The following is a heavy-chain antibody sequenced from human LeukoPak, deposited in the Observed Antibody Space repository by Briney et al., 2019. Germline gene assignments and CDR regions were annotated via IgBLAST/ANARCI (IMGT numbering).Heavy chain of an antibody. D-gene: IGHD6-19*01. V-gene: IGHV1-8*01. CDR1: GYTFTSYD. Sequence: ASVKVSCKASGYTFTSYDINWVRQATGQGLEWMGWMNPNSGNTGYAQKFQGRVTMTRNTSISTAYMELRSLRSDDTAVYYCARDRSRVAVAARGRAFDIWGQGTMVTVSS. CDR3: ARDRSRVAVAARGRAFDI. J-gene: IGHJ3*02. CDR2: MNPNSGNT.